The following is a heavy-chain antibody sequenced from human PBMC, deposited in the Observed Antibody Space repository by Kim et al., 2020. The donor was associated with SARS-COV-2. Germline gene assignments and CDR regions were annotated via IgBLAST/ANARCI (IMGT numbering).Heavy chain of an antibody. CDR1: GFTFSSYA. CDR3: AKTPRGGFGGVIVRDVKYYFDY. J-gene: IGHJ4*02. CDR2: ISGSGGST. V-gene: IGHV3-23*01. D-gene: IGHD3-16*02. Sequence: GGSLRLSCAASGFTFSSYAMSWVRQAPGKGLEWVSAISGSGGSTYYEDSVKGRFTISRDNSKNTLYLQMNSLRAEDTAVYYCAKTPRGGFGGVIVRDVKYYFDYWGQGTLVTVSS.